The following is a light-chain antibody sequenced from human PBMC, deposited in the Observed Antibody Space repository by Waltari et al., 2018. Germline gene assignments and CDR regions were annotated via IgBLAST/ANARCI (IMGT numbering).Light chain of an antibody. J-gene: IGKJ1*01. Sequence: DIVMTQSPDSLSVSLGERATINCKSTQRVLYTSNNRNYLDWFHQRPGQPPTMLIYWASTRKSGVPDRFSGAGSGTDFTLTISSLQAEDVGMYYCQQYYSTPWTFGQGTRVEIK. CDR2: WAS. CDR1: QRVLYTSNNRNY. CDR3: QQYYSTPWT. V-gene: IGKV4-1*01.